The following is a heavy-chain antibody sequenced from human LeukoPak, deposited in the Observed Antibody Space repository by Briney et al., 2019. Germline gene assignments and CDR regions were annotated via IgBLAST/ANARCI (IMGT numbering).Heavy chain of an antibody. D-gene: IGHD6-13*01. J-gene: IGHJ3*02. CDR3: ARGAAAGTHDAFDI. Sequence: ASVKVPCKASGYTFTSYDINWVRQATGQGLEWMGWMNPNSGNTGYAQKFQGRVTMTRNTSISTAYMELSSLRSEDTAVYYCARGAAAGTHDAFDIWGQGTMVTVSS. CDR2: MNPNSGNT. V-gene: IGHV1-8*01. CDR1: GYTFTSYD.